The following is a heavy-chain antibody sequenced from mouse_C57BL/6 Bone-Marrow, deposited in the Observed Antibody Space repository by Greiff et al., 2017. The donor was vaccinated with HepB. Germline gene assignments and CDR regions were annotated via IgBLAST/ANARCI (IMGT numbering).Heavy chain of an antibody. J-gene: IGHJ4*01. Sequence: EVTLMESGAGLVKPGGSLHLSCAASGFTFSSYAMSWVRQTPEKRLEWVAYISSGGDYIYYAYTVKGRFTISRDNARNTLYLQMSSLKSEDTAMYYCTRAYGRSLPYAMDYWGQGTSVTVSS. V-gene: IGHV5-9-1*02. CDR1: GFTFSSYA. CDR2: ISSGGDYI. CDR3: TRAYGRSLPYAMDY. D-gene: IGHD1-1*01.